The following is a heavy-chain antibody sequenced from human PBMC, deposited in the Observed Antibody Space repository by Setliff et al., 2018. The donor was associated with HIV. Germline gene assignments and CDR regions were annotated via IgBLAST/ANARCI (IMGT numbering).Heavy chain of an antibody. J-gene: IGHJ4*02. D-gene: IGHD3-9*01. CDR1: GGSINRSNYY. Sequence: SETLSLTCTVTGGSINRSNYYWGWIRQPPGKGLEWIGTISNTGSTYYDPSLKSRVTISLATSKNQFFLKLSSVTAQDTAIYYCARQTWEYYDTLTGYYRRPKNFDSWGQGTLVTVSS. V-gene: IGHV4-39*01. CDR2: ISNTGST. CDR3: ARQTWEYYDTLTGYYRRPKNFDS.